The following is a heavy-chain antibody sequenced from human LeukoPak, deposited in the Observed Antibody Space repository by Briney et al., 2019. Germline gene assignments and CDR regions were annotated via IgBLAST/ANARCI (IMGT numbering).Heavy chain of an antibody. CDR3: AKERGNYYYYMDV. CDR1: GFTFSSYA. D-gene: IGHD3-10*01. CDR2: ISYDGSNK. V-gene: IGHV3-30*04. Sequence: GGSLRLSCAASGFTFSSYAMHWVRQAPGKGLEWVAVISYDGSNKYYADSVKGRFTISRDNSKNTLYLQMNSLRAEDTAVYYCAKERGNYYYYMDVWGKGTTVTVSS. J-gene: IGHJ6*03.